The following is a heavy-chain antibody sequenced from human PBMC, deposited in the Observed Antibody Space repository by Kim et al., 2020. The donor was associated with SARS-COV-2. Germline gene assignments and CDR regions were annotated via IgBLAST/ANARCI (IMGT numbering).Heavy chain of an antibody. Sequence: STYYHPPLKSRVTISVDTSKNQFSLKLSSVTAADTAVYYCARGGFGELLYWGQGTLVTVSS. CDR2: ST. D-gene: IGHD3-10*01. CDR3: ARGGFGELLY. J-gene: IGHJ4*02. V-gene: IGHV4-30-2*05.